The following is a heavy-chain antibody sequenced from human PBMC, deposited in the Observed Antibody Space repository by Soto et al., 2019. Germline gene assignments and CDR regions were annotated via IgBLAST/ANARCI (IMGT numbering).Heavy chain of an antibody. V-gene: IGHV1-69*13. J-gene: IGHJ6*02. CDR3: ARGEVVVAATPYYYYGMDV. Sequence: GASVKVSCKASGCTFSSYAISCVRQAPGQGLEWMGGIIPIFGTANYAQKFQGRVTITADESTSTAYMELSSLRSEDTAVYYCARGEVVVAATPYYYYGMDVWGQGTTVTVSS. CDR2: IIPIFGTA. D-gene: IGHD2-15*01. CDR1: GCTFSSYA.